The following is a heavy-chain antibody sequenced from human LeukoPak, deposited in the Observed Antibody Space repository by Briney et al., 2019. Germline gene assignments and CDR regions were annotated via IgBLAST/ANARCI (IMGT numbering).Heavy chain of an antibody. V-gene: IGHV4-34*01. D-gene: IGHD6-13*01. CDR3: ARDWYSSSWYVAPHIDY. CDR2: INHSGST. J-gene: IGHJ4*02. Sequence: SETLSLTCAVYGGSFGGYYWSWIRQPPGKGLEWIGEINHSGSTNYNPSLKSRVTISVDTSKNQFSLKLSSVTAADTAVYYCARDWYSSSWYVAPHIDYWGQGTLVTVSS. CDR1: GGSFGGYY.